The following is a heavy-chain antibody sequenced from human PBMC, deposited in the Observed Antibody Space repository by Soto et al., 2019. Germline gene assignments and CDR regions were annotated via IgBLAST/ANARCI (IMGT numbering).Heavy chain of an antibody. D-gene: IGHD3-22*01. J-gene: IGHJ4*02. CDR1: GFTFSSYA. V-gene: IGHV3-30-3*01. Sequence: LRLSCAASGFTFSSYAMHWVRQAPGKGLEWVAVISYDGSNKYYADSVKGRFTISRDNSKNTLYLQMNSLRAEDTAVYYCGYEGYYPYYFDYWGQGTLVTVSS. CDR3: GYEGYYPYYFDY. CDR2: ISYDGSNK.